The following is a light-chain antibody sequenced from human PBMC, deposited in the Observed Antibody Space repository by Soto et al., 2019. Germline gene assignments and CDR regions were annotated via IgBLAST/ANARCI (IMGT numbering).Light chain of an antibody. CDR2: DVS. CDR3: CSYAGSDTHV. J-gene: IGLJ1*01. V-gene: IGLV2-11*01. Sequence: QSALTQPRSVSGSPGQSVTISCTGTSSDVGGYNYVSWYQQHPGKAPKLMIYDVSKRPSGVPDRFSGSKSGNAASLTISGLQAEDDDDYYCCSYAGSDTHVFGTGTKVTVL. CDR1: SSDVGGYNY.